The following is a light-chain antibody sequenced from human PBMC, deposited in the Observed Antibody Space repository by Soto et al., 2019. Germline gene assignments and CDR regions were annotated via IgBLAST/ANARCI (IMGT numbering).Light chain of an antibody. CDR1: QSVSSN. CDR3: QQYNNWPPWT. CDR2: GAS. V-gene: IGKV3-15*01. Sequence: DIVMTQPPATLSVSPGERAPLSCRASQSVSSNLAWYQHKPGQSPRLLIYGASTRATGIQARFSGSGCGAEFTLTISSLQSEDFAVYYCQQYNNWPPWTFGQGTKLEIK. J-gene: IGKJ1*01.